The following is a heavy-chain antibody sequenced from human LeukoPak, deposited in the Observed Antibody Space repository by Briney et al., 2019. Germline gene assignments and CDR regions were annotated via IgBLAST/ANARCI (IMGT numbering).Heavy chain of an antibody. J-gene: IGHJ6*04. CDR2: VNSDGSST. CDR1: GFTFSSYW. V-gene: IGHV3-74*01. Sequence: GGSLRLSCAASGFTFSSYWMHWVRQAPGKGLVWVSRVNSDGSSTSYADSVKGRFTISRDNAKNTLYLQMNSLRAEDTAVYYCAELGITMIGGVWGKGTTVTISS. CDR3: AELGITMIGGV. D-gene: IGHD3-10*02.